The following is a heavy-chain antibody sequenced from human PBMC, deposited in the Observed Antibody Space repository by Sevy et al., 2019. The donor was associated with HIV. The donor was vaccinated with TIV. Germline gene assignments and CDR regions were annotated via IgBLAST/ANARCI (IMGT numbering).Heavy chain of an antibody. CDR3: ARSGFLEWAGSTRGPRNWFDP. CDR1: GGSMRNFY. D-gene: IGHD3-3*01. Sequence: SETLSLTCSVSGGSMRNFYWSWIRQPPGKGVEWIGNIYYSGSTNYNPPLKSRVTMSVDTSKNQFSLKLSSVTAADTAVYYCARSGFLEWAGSTRGPRNWFDPWGQGTLVTVSS. J-gene: IGHJ5*02. CDR2: IYYSGST. V-gene: IGHV4-59*13.